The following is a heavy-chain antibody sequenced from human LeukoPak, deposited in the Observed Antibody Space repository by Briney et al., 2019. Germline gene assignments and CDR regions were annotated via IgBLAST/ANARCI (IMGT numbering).Heavy chain of an antibody. D-gene: IGHD3-22*01. V-gene: IGHV1-2*02. Sequence: ASVKVSCKASGYTFTGYYMHWVRQAPGQGLEWMGWINPNSGGTNYAQKFQGRVTMTRDTSISTAYMELSRLRSDDTAVYYCARVRYYDSSDYDYWGQRTLVTVSS. CDR2: INPNSGGT. CDR1: GYTFTGYY. J-gene: IGHJ4*02. CDR3: ARVRYYDSSDYDY.